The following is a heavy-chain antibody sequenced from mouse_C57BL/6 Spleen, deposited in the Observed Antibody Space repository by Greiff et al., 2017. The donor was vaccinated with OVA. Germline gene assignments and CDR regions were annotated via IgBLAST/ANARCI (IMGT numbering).Heavy chain of an antibody. CDR1: GYTFTEYT. Sequence: QVQLKESGAELVKPGASVKLSCKPSGYTFTEYTIHWVKRRSGQGLEWIGWFYPGSGRIKYNEKFKDKATLTADKSSSTVYMELSRLASEDSAVYFCARHEENLPWFAYWGQGTLVTVSA. V-gene: IGHV1-62-2*01. D-gene: IGHD6-1*01. CDR2: FYPGSGRI. CDR3: ARHEENLPWFAY. J-gene: IGHJ3*01.